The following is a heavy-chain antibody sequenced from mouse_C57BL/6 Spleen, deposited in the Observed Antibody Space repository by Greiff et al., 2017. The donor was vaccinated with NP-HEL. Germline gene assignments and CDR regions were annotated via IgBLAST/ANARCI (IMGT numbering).Heavy chain of an antibody. Sequence: QVQLQQPGAELVRPGSSVKLSCKASGYTFTSYWMHWVKQRPIQGLEWIGNIDPSDSETHYNQKFKDKATLTVDKSSSTAYMQLSSLTSEDSAVYYCATDDGSGPYYWGQGTTLTVSS. J-gene: IGHJ2*01. D-gene: IGHD1-1*01. CDR3: ATDDGSGPYY. V-gene: IGHV1-52*01. CDR1: GYTFTSYW. CDR2: IDPSDSET.